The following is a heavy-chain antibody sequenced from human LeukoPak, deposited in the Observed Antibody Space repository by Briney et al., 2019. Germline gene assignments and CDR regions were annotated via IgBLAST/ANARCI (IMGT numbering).Heavy chain of an antibody. CDR1: GGSISSYY. J-gene: IGHJ4*02. D-gene: IGHD3-10*01. V-gene: IGHV4-59*08. CDR3: ARRRFGEFDY. Sequence: SETLSLTCTVSGGSISSYYWSRIRQPPGKGLEWIGYIYYSGSTNYNPSLKSRVTISVDTSKNQFSLKLRSVTAADTAVYYCARRRFGEFDYWGQGTLVTVSS. CDR2: IYYSGST.